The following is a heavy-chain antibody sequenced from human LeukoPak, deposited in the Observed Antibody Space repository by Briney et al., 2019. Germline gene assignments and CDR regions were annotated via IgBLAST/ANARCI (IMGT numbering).Heavy chain of an antibody. CDR1: GFTFSSYW. Sequence: GGSLRLSCAASGFTFSSYWMHWVRQAPGKGLVWVSRINSDGSSTSYADSVKGRLTISRDNAKNTLYLQMNSLRAEDTAVYYCARGGDGYNYVNWGQGTLVTVSS. D-gene: IGHD5-24*01. J-gene: IGHJ4*02. CDR3: ARGGDGYNYVN. V-gene: IGHV3-74*01. CDR2: INSDGSST.